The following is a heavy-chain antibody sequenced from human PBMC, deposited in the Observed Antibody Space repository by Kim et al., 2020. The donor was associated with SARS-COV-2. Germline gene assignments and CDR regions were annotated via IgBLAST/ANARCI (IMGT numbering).Heavy chain of an antibody. Sequence: GGSLRLSCAASGFTFSSYAMHWVRQAPGKGLEWVAVISYDGSNKYYADSVKGRFTISRDNSKNTLYLQMNSLRAEDTAVYYCARVSGEMVRGVIIAYYYGMDVWGPGTTVTVSS. CDR2: ISYDGSNK. V-gene: IGHV3-30*04. CDR1: GFTFSSYA. D-gene: IGHD3-10*01. J-gene: IGHJ6*02. CDR3: ARVSGEMVRGVIIAYYYGMDV.